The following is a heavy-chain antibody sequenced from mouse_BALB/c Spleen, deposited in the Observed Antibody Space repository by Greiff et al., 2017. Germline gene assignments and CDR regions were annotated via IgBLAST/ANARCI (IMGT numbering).Heavy chain of an antibody. CDR1: GYTFTDYE. J-gene: IGHJ1*01. CDR3: TRRVTGTGWYFDV. V-gene: IGHV1-15*01. CDR2: IHPGSGGT. D-gene: IGHD4-1*01. Sequence: VKLQESGAELVRPGASVKLSCKALGYTFTDYEMHWVKQTPVHGLEWIGAIHPGSGGTAYNQKFKGKATLTADKSSSTAYMELSSLTSEDSAVYYCTRRVTGTGWYFDVWGAGTTVTVSS.